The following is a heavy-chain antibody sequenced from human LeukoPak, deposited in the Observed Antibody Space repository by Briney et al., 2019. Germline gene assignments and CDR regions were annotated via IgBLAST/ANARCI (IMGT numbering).Heavy chain of an antibody. CDR1: GFTVSNNY. J-gene: IGHJ4*02. CDR3: ARTPGIAVAGTGYLDY. Sequence: SGGSLRLSCAASGFTVSNNYMSWVRQSPGKGLEWVSVIYTDGSTYYADSVKGRFTISRDNSKNTVYLQMNSLRAEDTAVYYCARTPGIAVAGTGYLDYWGQGTLVTVSS. V-gene: IGHV3-53*01. D-gene: IGHD6-19*01. CDR2: IYTDGST.